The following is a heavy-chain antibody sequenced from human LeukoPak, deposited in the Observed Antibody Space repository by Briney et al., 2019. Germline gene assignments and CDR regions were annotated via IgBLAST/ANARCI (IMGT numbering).Heavy chain of an antibody. J-gene: IGHJ6*03. Sequence: SETLSLTCTVYGGSFSGYYWSWIHQPPGKGLEWIGEINHSGSTNYNPSLKSRVTISVDTSKNQFSLKLSSVTAADTAVYYCARRGISYYYYYMDVWGKGTTVTISS. CDR1: GGSFSGYY. V-gene: IGHV4-34*01. CDR3: ARRGISYYYYYMDV. D-gene: IGHD2-21*01. CDR2: INHSGST.